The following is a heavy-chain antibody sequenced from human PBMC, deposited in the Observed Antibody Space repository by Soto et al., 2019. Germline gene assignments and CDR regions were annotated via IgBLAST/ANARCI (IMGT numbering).Heavy chain of an antibody. CDR3: AKCGGLGTPRGSGTCYCPIDY. D-gene: IGHD2-15*01. CDR1: GGSISSSTYY. CDR2: MYYTGNK. V-gene: IGHV4-39*01. Sequence: SETLSLTCTVSGGSISSSTYYWDWIRQPPGKGLEWIGAMYYTGNKNYNPSLESRVTMSVDTSKNQFSLKLSSVTPTDTAVYYCAKCGGLGTPRGSGTCYCPIDYWGQGTPVTVSS. J-gene: IGHJ4*02.